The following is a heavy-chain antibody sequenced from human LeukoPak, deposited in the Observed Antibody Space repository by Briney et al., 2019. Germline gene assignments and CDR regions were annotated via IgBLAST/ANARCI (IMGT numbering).Heavy chain of an antibody. J-gene: IGHJ4*02. D-gene: IGHD3-10*01. CDR1: GFTFSNYW. Sequence: GGSLRLSCAASGFTFSNYWMTWVRQAPGKGLEWVANIKQDGTEKYYVDSVKGRFTISRDNAKNSLYLQMNSLRAEDTAVYYCARDVGGSGSYGFFDYWGQGTLVTVSS. V-gene: IGHV3-7*03. CDR2: IKQDGTEK. CDR3: ARDVGGSGSYGFFDY.